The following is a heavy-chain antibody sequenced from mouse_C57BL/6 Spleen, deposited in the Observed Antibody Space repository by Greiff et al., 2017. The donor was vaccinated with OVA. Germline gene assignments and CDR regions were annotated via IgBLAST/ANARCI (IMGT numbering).Heavy chain of an antibody. D-gene: IGHD3-2*02. CDR2: ISNGGGST. CDR3: ARPTGDSSGYVDYAMDY. V-gene: IGHV5-12*01. CDR1: GFTFSDYY. J-gene: IGHJ4*01. Sequence: EVQVVESGGGLVQPGGSLKLSCAASGFTFSDYYMYWVRQTPEKRLEWVAYISNGGGSTYYPDTVKGRFTISRDNAKNTLYLQMSRLKSEDTAMYYCARPTGDSSGYVDYAMDYWGQGTSVTVSS.